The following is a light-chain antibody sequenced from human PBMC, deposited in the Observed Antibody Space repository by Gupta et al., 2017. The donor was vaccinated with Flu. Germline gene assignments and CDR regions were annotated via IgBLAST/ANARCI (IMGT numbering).Light chain of an antibody. V-gene: IGKV1-39*01. Sequence: GDRVTITCRASQSISIYLNWYQKKPGKAPNLLIYAASTLQSGVPSRFSGSGSGTDFTLTISSLQPEDFATYYCQQSYSKPYTFGQGTKVEIK. CDR3: QQSYSKPYT. CDR2: AAS. CDR1: QSISIY. J-gene: IGKJ2*01.